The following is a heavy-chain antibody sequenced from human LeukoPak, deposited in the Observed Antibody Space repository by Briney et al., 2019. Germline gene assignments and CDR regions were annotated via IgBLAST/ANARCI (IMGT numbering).Heavy chain of an antibody. CDR2: IYYSGST. Sequence: PGGSLRLSCAASGFTFSSYSMNWVRQPPGKGLEWIGSIYYSGSTYYNPSLKNRVTISVDTSKNQFSLKLSSVTAADTAVYYCARHYDSSGSYFDYWGQGTLVTVSS. V-gene: IGHV4-39*01. D-gene: IGHD3-22*01. CDR3: ARHYDSSGSYFDY. J-gene: IGHJ4*02. CDR1: GFTFSSYSMN.